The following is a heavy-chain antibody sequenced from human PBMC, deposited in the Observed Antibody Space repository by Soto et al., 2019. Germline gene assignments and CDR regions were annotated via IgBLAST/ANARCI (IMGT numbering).Heavy chain of an antibody. CDR1: GGTFSSYA. CDR2: IIPIFGTA. D-gene: IGHD6-13*01. J-gene: IGHJ5*02. Sequence: GASVKVSCKASGGTFSSYAISWVRQAPGQGLEWMGGIIPIFGTADYAQKFQGRVTITADESTSTAYMELSSLRSEDTAVYYCARDNSSSCYGGLNNCFEPWGQGTLVTVSS. CDR3: ARDNSSSCYGGLNNCFEP. V-gene: IGHV1-69*13.